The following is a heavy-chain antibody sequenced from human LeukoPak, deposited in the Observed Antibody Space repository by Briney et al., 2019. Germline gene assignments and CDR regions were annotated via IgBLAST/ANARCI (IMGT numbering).Heavy chain of an antibody. D-gene: IGHD2-21*01. V-gene: IGHV4-59*01. Sequence: PSESLSLTCKVSGVSISDYYWSWTRQPPRKGLEWIGYIYNSGGVYYSPSLKDRVTLLIDTSKNQFSLKLSSVTAADTAVYYCARGIPGDYWGQGALVTVSS. CDR3: ARGIPGDY. J-gene: IGHJ4*02. CDR1: GVSISDYY. CDR2: IYNSGGV.